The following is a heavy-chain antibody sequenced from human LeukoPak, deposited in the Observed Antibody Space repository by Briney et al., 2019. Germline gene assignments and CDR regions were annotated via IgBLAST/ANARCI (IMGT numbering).Heavy chain of an antibody. J-gene: IGHJ6*02. CDR3: ARTCTVMVRGLRPWAMDV. CDR2: MNPNSGDT. CDR1: GFTFTSYH. D-gene: IGHD3-10*01. V-gene: IGHV1-8*01. Sequence: GASVKVSCKASGFTFTSYHINWVRQATGQGLEWMAWMNPNSGDTGFAQNFQGSVTLTRNTSISTAYMELSSLRSEDTAVYYCARTCTVMVRGLRPWAMDVWGQGTTVTVSS.